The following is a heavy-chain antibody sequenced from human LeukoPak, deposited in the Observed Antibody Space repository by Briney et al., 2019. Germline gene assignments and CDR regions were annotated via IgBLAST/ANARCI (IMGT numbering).Heavy chain of an antibody. Sequence: SETLSLTCTVSGGSISSYYWGWIRQPPGKGLEWIGSIYYSGSTYYNPSLKSRVTISVDTSKNQFSLKLSSVTAADTAVYYCARQDLVYYFDYWGQGTLVTVSS. D-gene: IGHD2-8*01. CDR2: IYYSGST. J-gene: IGHJ4*02. CDR3: ARQDLVYYFDY. V-gene: IGHV4-39*01. CDR1: GGSISSYY.